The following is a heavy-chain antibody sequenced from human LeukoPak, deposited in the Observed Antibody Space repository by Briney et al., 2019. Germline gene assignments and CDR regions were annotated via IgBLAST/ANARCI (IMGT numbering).Heavy chain of an antibody. CDR1: GYTFTVYY. D-gene: IGHD6-19*01. V-gene: IGHV1-2*02. J-gene: IGHJ4*02. CDR2: INPNSGGT. CDR3: AKGGSAWDNPFDY. Sequence: EASVEVSCKASGYTFTVYYIHWVRQAPGQGLEWMGWINPNSGGTNYAQNFQGRVTLTRDTSIGTAYMELSRLRVDDTAVYYCAKGGSAWDNPFDYWGQGTLVTVSS.